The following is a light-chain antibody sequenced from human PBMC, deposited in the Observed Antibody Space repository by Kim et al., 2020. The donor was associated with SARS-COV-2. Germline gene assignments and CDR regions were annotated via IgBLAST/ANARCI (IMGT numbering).Light chain of an antibody. V-gene: IGKV3-11*01. CDR1: QSVSSY. CDR3: QQRSNWPLT. CDR2: DAS. J-gene: IGKJ4*01. Sequence: LSPGERATRSCRASQSVSSYLTWYQQKPGQAPRLLIYDASNRATGIPARFSGSGSGTDFTLTISSLEAEDFGVYYCQQRSNWPLTFGGGTKVDIK.